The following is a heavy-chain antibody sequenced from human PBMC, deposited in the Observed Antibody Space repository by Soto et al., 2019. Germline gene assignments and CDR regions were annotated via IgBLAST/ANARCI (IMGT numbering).Heavy chain of an antibody. D-gene: IGHD3-10*01. CDR3: ARVSAILYYYGKGTPAENWFDP. CDR1: GFTFSSYW. V-gene: IGHV3-74*01. CDR2: INSDGSST. J-gene: IGHJ5*02. Sequence: GGSLRRSCAASGFTFSSYWMHWVRQAPGKGLVWVSRINSDGSSTSYADSVKGRFTISRDNAKNTLYLQMNSLRAEDTAVYYCARVSAILYYYGKGTPAENWFDPWGQGTLVTVSS.